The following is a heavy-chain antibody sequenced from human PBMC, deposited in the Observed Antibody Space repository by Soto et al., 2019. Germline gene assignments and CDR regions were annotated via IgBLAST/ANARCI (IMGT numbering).Heavy chain of an antibody. J-gene: IGHJ1*01. Sequence: QVQLVESGGGVVQPGRSLRLSCAASGFTFSSCGMHWVRQAPGKGLEWVAVISHDGRNEFYADSVKGRFTLSRDNSRNTLYLQINSLGTDDTAVYYGAKVLLDDFWSGYYRGMQDWGQGTLVTVSS. CDR1: GFTFSSCG. V-gene: IGHV3-30*18. D-gene: IGHD3-3*01. CDR3: AKVLLDDFWSGYYRGMQD. CDR2: ISHDGRNE.